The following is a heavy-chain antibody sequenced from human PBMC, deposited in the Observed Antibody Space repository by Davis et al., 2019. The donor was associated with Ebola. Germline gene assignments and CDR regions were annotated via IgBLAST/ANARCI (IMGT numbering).Heavy chain of an antibody. V-gene: IGHV3-33*01. J-gene: IGHJ4*02. CDR1: GFTFSSYG. D-gene: IGHD3-22*01. CDR3: ASWGSVYYDSSGYYNDY. CDR2: IWYDGSNK. Sequence: GGSLRLSCAASGFTFSSYGMHWVRQAPGKGLEWVAVIWYDGSNKYYADSVKGRLTISRDNSKNTLYLQMNSLRAEDTAVYYCASWGSVYYDSSGYYNDYWGQGTLVTVSS.